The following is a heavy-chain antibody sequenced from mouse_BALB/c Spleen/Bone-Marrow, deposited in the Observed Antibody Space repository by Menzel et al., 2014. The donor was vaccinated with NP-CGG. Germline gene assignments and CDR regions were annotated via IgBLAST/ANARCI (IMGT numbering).Heavy chain of an antibody. Sequence: LVKTGASVKISCKASGYSFTGYYLHWVKQSHGKSLEWIGYISCYNGATSYNQKFTGKATFTVDTSSSTAYMRFNSLTSEDSAVYYCARKGTENFDYWSQGTTLTVTS. CDR2: ISCYNGAT. V-gene: IGHV1S34*01. CDR1: GYSFTGYY. J-gene: IGHJ2*01. D-gene: IGHD3-3*01. CDR3: ARKGTENFDY.